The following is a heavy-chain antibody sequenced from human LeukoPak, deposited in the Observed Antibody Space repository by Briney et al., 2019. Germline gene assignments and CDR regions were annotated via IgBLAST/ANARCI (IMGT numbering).Heavy chain of an antibody. D-gene: IGHD2/OR15-2a*01. CDR2: IYYSGTT. V-gene: IGHV4-39*07. Sequence: SETLSLTCTVSGGSISSSGYYWGWIRQPPGRGLESIGTIYYSGTTYYNPSLKSRVIISVDTSKNQFSLKLSSVTAADTAFYYCAREPNSSSYQPLRAWYFDLWGRGTLVTVST. J-gene: IGHJ2*01. CDR1: GGSISSSGYY. CDR3: AREPNSSSYQPLRAWYFDL.